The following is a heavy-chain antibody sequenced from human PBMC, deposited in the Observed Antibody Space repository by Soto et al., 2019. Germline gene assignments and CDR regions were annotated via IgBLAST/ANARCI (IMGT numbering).Heavy chain of an antibody. CDR3: ARDQDMALDYYYYGMDV. D-gene: IGHD2-15*01. CDR1: GYTFTGYY. J-gene: IGHJ6*02. CDR2: INPNSGGT. Sequence: QVQLVQSGAEVKKPGASVKVSCKASGYTFTGYYMHWVRQAPGQGLEWMGWINPNSGGTNYAQKFQGRVPMTRDTSISTAYMELSRLRSDDTAVYYCARDQDMALDYYYYGMDVWGQGTTVTVSS. V-gene: IGHV1-2*02.